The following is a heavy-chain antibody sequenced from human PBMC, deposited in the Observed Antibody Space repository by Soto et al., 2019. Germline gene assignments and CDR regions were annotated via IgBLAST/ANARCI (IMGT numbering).Heavy chain of an antibody. Sequence: GASVKVSCKASGYTFTSYGISWVRQAPGQGLEWMGWISAYNGNTNYAQKLQGRVTMTTDTSTSTTYMELRSLRSDDTAVYYCARDALAAAGTSRWFDPWGQGTLVTVSS. D-gene: IGHD6-13*01. CDR3: ARDALAAAGTSRWFDP. CDR1: GYTFTSYG. V-gene: IGHV1-18*01. J-gene: IGHJ5*02. CDR2: ISAYNGNT.